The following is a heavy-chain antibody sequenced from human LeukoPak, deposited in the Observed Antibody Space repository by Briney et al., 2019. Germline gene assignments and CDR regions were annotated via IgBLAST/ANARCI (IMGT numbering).Heavy chain of an antibody. CDR2: ISGSGGST. D-gene: IGHD3-3*01. V-gene: IGHV3-23*01. J-gene: IGHJ4*02. CDR1: GFTFSSYA. CDR3: AKPGYYDFWSGPYFDY. Sequence: GASLRLSCAASGFTFSSYAMSWVRQAPGKGLEWVSAISGSGGSTYYADSVKGRFTISRDNSKNTLYLQMNSLRAEDTAVYYCAKPGYYDFWSGPYFDYWGQGTLVTVSS.